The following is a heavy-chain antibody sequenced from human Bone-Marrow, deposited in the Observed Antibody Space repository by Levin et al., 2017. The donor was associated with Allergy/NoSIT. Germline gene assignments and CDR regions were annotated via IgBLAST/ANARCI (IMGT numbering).Heavy chain of an antibody. CDR2: IYPGDSDT. J-gene: IGHJ3*02. D-gene: IGHD3-16*01. Sequence: GESLKISCKGSGYSFTSYWIGWVRQMPGKGLEWMGIIYPGDSDTRYSPSFQGQVTISADKSISTAYLQWSSLKASDTAMYYCARLWGRQRDWHDAFDIWGQGTMVTVSS. V-gene: IGHV5-51*01. CDR3: ARLWGRQRDWHDAFDI. CDR1: GYSFTSYW.